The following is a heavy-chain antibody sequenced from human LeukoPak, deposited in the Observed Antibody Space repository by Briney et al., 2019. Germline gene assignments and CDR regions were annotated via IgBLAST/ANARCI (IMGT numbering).Heavy chain of an antibody. CDR2: IWYDGSNK. D-gene: IGHD2/OR15-2a*01. Sequence: GRSLRLSCAASGFTFSSYGMHWVRQAPGKGLEWVAVIWYDGSNKYYADSVKGRLTISRDNSKNTLYLQMNSLRAEDTAVYYCAREGPRGNSQFDYWGQGTLVTVSS. CDR3: AREGPRGNSQFDY. V-gene: IGHV3-33*01. CDR1: GFTFSSYG. J-gene: IGHJ4*02.